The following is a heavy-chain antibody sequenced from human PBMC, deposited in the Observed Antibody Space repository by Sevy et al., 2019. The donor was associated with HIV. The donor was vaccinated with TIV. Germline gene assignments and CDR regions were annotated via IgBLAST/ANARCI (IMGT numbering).Heavy chain of an antibody. D-gene: IGHD6-13*01. V-gene: IGHV3-30*18. J-gene: IGHJ3*02. CDR1: GFTFSSYG. CDR2: ISYDGSNK. Sequence: GGSLRLSCAASGFTFSSYGMHWVRQAPGKGLEWVAVISYDGSNKYYADSVKGRFTISRDNSKNPLYLQMNSLRAEDTAVYYCAKDLGPLGQLVLGAFDIWGQGTMVTVSS. CDR3: AKDLGPLGQLVLGAFDI.